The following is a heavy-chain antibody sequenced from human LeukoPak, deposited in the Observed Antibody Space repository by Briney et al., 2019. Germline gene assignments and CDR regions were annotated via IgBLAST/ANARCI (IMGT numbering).Heavy chain of an antibody. Sequence: SETLSLTCTVSGGSISSGSYYWSWFRQPAGRGLEGIGRIYTSGSTNYNPSLKSRVTISVDTSKNQFSLKLSSVTAADTAVYYCARDSSAYYNWFDPWGQGTLVTVSS. V-gene: IGHV4-61*02. D-gene: IGHD1-26*01. CDR3: ARDSSAYYNWFDP. CDR2: IYTSGST. CDR1: GGSISSGSYY. J-gene: IGHJ5*02.